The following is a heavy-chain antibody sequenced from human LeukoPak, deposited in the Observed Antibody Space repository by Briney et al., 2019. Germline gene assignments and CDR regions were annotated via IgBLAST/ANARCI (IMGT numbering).Heavy chain of an antibody. CDR1: GASISSYY. D-gene: IGHD6-19*01. CDR2: LYFTENT. V-gene: IGHV4-59*08. J-gene: IGHJ4*02. Sequence: PSETLSLTCAVSGASISSYYWSWIRQPPGKGLEWIGYLYFTENTNYNPSLKSRVTISADTSKNQFSLKLNSVTAADTAVYYCARLLASYSSGWPYYFDYWGQGILVAVSS. CDR3: ARLLASYSSGWPYYFDY.